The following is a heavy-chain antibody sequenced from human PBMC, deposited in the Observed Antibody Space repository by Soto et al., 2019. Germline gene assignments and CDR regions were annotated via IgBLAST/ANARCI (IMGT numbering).Heavy chain of an antibody. CDR2: IYWDDGK. J-gene: IGHJ6*02. Sequence: QITLKESGPTLVKPTQTLTLTCTFSGFSLSTSGVGVGWIRQPPGKALEWLALIYWDDGKRYSPSLKSRLTITKDTSTTQVVLTLTTMDPVDTAPYYCAHASHPYSSYGMDVWGQGTTVTVSS. V-gene: IGHV2-5*02. CDR1: GFSLSTSGVG. CDR3: AHASHPYSSYGMDV.